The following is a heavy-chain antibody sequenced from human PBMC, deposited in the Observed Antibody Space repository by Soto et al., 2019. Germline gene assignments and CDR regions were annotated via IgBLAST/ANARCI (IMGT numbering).Heavy chain of an antibody. J-gene: IGHJ5*02. CDR2: IYYSGST. CDR3: ARGTNWNDVDWFDP. CDR1: GGSISSGDYY. V-gene: IGHV4-30-4*01. Sequence: SETLSLTCTVSGGSISSGDYYWSWIRQPPGKGLEWIGYIYYSGSTYYNPSLKSRVTISVDTSKNQFSLKLSSVTAADTAVYYCARGTNWNDVDWFDPWGQGTLVTVSS. D-gene: IGHD1-1*01.